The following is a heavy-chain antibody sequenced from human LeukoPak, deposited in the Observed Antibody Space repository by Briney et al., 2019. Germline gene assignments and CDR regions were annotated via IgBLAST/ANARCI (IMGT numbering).Heavy chain of an antibody. V-gene: IGHV3-23*01. Sequence: GGSLRLSCAASGFSFNTYAMSWVRQAPGKGLEWVSSITGSGDRTYYADSVKGRLTISRDNSKNTLYLQMNTLRGEDTAVYYCASGYTVPRIDYWGQGTLVTVSS. D-gene: IGHD4-17*01. CDR2: ITGSGDRT. CDR3: ASGYTVPRIDY. J-gene: IGHJ4*02. CDR1: GFSFNTYA.